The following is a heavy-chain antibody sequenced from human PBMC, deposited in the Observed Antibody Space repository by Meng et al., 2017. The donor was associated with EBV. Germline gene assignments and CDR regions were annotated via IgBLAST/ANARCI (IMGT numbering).Heavy chain of an antibody. CDR3: ARVGIAVAGTGDY. J-gene: IGHJ4*02. CDR2: INPNSGGT. D-gene: IGHD6-19*01. CDR1: GYTFTGYY. Sequence: QGALSLSGGGVKKPGASVKVSCKASGYTFTGYYMHWVRQAPGQGLEWMGRINPNSGGTNYAQKFQGRVTMTRDTSISTAYMELSRLRSDDTAVYYCARVGIAVAGTGDYWGQGTLVTVSS. V-gene: IGHV1-2*06.